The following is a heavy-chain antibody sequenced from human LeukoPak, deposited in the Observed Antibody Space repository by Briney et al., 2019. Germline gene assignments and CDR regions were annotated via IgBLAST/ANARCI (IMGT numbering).Heavy chain of an antibody. CDR2: INAGNGNT. V-gene: IGHV1-3*01. CDR1: GGTFSSYA. J-gene: IGHJ4*02. D-gene: IGHD3-22*01. Sequence: ASVKVSCKASGGTFSSYAMHWVRQAPGQRLEWMGWINAGNGNTKYSQKFQGRVTITRDTSASTAYMELSSLRSEDTAVYYCARSLIPMIVVVFDHWGQGTLVTVSS. CDR3: ARSLIPMIVVVFDH.